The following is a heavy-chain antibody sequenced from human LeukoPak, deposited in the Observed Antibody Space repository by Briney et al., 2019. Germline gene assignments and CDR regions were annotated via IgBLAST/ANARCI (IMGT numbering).Heavy chain of an antibody. D-gene: IGHD3-22*01. Sequence: GGSLRLSCAASGFTFSSFTMTWVRQAPGKGLEWVSAIGGRGGSTYYADSLEGRFTIARDNSKDMVYLQMNSLRAEDTAVYYCAKDAAVSQYYDSSGYFDYWGQGTLVTVSS. CDR2: IGGRGGST. J-gene: IGHJ4*02. CDR3: AKDAAVSQYYDSSGYFDY. CDR1: GFTFSSFT. V-gene: IGHV3-23*01.